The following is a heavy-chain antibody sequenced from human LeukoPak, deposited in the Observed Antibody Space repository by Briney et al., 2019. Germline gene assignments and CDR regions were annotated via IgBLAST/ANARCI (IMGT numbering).Heavy chain of an antibody. J-gene: IGHJ4*02. CDR3: ARANYYDISGYDY. Sequence: GGSLRLSCAASGITFSGSAMSWLRQAPGKGLEWVSYITSSGSTIYYADSVKGRFTISRDNAKNSLYLQMNSLRAEDTAVYYCARANYYDISGYDYWGQGTLVTVSS. V-gene: IGHV3-48*03. CDR2: ITSSGSTI. D-gene: IGHD3-22*01. CDR1: GITFSGSA.